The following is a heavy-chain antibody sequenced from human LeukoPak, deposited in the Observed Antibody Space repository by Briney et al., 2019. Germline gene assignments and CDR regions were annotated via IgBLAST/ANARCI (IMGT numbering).Heavy chain of an antibody. J-gene: IGHJ4*02. CDR3: ARGDASSGDH. Sequence: GGSLRLSCVASGFTFSNYWMSWVRQAPGRGLELVANINRDGSEEYYVDSVKGRFTISRDNTKNSLYVQMNSLKAEDAAVYYCARGDASSGDHWGQGALVTVSS. CDR2: INRDGSEE. D-gene: IGHD2-2*01. V-gene: IGHV3-7*04. CDR1: GFTFSNYW.